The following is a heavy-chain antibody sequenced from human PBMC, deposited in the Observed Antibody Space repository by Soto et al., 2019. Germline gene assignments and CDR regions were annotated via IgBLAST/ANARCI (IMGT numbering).Heavy chain of an antibody. Sequence: SQTLWLTFASTGGIVSRNSAGWSWVRQSPSRGLEWLVSTCYRSKWYYEYAVSVRGRITINPDTSKNQYSLQLNSVTPEDTAVYFCARGEQYSGRIFDYWGQGTRSPSPQ. CDR2: TCYRSKWYY. J-gene: IGHJ4*01. CDR3: ARGEQYSGRIFDY. CDR1: GGIVSRNSAG. D-gene: IGHD1-26*01. V-gene: IGHV6-1*01.